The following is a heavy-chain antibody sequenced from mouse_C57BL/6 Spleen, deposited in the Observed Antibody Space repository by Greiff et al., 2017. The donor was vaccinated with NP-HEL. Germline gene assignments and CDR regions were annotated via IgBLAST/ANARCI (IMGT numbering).Heavy chain of an antibody. V-gene: IGHV14-4*01. CDR3: TTLLDYGSSYDYFDY. J-gene: IGHJ2*01. Sequence: EVQLQQSGAELVRPGASVKLSCTASGFNIKDDYMHWVKQRPEQGLEWIGWIDPENGDTEYASKFQGKATITADTSSNTAYLQLSSLTSEDTAVYYCTTLLDYGSSYDYFDYWGQGTTLTVSS. CDR1: GFNIKDDY. D-gene: IGHD1-1*01. CDR2: IDPENGDT.